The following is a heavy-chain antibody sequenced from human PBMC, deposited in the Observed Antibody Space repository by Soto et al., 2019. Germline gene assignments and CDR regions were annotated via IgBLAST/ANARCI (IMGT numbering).Heavy chain of an antibody. V-gene: IGHV1-18*04. CDR2: ISAYNGNT. CDR3: ARVVVVVPAAPRGWFDP. Sequence: QVQLVQSGAEVKKPGASVKVSCKASGYTFTSYGISWVRQAPGQGREWMGWISAYNGNTNYAQKLQGRVTMTTDTSTSTAYMELRSLRSDDTAVYYCARVVVVVPAAPRGWFDPWGQGTLVTVSS. CDR1: GYTFTSYG. D-gene: IGHD2-2*01. J-gene: IGHJ5*02.